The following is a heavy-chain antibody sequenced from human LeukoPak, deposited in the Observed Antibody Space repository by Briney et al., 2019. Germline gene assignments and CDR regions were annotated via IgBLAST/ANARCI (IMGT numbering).Heavy chain of an antibody. V-gene: IGHV3-53*04. D-gene: IGHD5-12*01. J-gene: IGHJ4*02. CDR2: IYSGGST. Sequence: GGSLRPSCAVSGFIVSSNYMTWVRQAPGKGLEWVSVIYSGGSTFYADSVKGRFTISRHNSRNTLYLQMNSLRAEDTAVYYCGYSGYDFPFDYWGQGTLVTVSS. CDR3: GYSGYDFPFDY. CDR1: GFIVSSNY.